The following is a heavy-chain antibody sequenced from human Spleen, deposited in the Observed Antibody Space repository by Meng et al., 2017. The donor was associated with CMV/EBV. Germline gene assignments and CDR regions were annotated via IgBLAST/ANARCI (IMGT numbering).Heavy chain of an antibody. D-gene: IGHD1-1*01. CDR1: GFKFNTYP. CDR3: ARVAGERGGY. CDR2: ISSSSSYI. V-gene: IGHV3-21*01. J-gene: IGHJ4*02. Sequence: LSCAAFGFKFNTYPIDWVRQAPGGGLEWVSSISSSSSYIYYADSVKGRFTISRDNAKNSLYLQMNSLRAEDTAVYYCARVAGERGGYWGQGTLVTVSS.